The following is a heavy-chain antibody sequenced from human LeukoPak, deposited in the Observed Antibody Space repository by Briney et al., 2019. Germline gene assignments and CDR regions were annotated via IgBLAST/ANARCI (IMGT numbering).Heavy chain of an antibody. CDR1: GGSISSYY. V-gene: IGHV4-59*01. Sequence: SETLSLTCTVSGGSISSYYWSWIRQPPGKGLEWIGYIYYSGSTSYNPSLKSRVTLSVDTSKNQFSLNLSSVTAADTAVYYCARDRGYGSSPRWYFDYWGQGTLVTVSS. D-gene: IGHD6-6*01. CDR2: IYYSGST. CDR3: ARDRGYGSSPRWYFDY. J-gene: IGHJ4*02.